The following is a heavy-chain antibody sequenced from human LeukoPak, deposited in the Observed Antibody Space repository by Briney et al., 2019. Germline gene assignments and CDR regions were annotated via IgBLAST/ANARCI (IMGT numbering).Heavy chain of an antibody. J-gene: IGHJ3*02. CDR3: ASDRRITMTEGVRAFDI. V-gene: IGHV4-59*08. D-gene: IGHD3-22*01. CDR1: GGSISSYY. Sequence: SETLSLTCTVSGGSISSYYWSWIRQPPGKGLEWIGYIHYSGSTNYNPSLKSRVTISVDTSKNQFSLKLSSVTAADTAVYYCASDRRITMTEGVRAFDIWGQGTMVTVSS. CDR2: IHYSGST.